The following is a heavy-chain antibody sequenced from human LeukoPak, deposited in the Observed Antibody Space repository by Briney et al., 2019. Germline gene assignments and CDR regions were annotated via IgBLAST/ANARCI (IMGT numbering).Heavy chain of an antibody. V-gene: IGHV3-74*01. D-gene: IGHD6-13*01. CDR3: ARDLAAAQYYFDY. J-gene: IGHJ4*02. Sequence: GGSLRLSCAASGFTFSSYWMHWVRQAPGKGLVWVSHINTDGRSISYADSVKGRSTVSRDNAKNTLYLQMNSLRADDTAVYYCARDLAAAQYYFDYWGQGTLVTVSS. CDR1: GFTFSSYW. CDR2: INTDGRSI.